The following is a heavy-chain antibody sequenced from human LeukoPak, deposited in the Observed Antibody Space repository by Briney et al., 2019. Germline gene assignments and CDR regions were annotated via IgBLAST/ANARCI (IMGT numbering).Heavy chain of an antibody. CDR2: IYYTGST. D-gene: IGHD3-10*01. V-gene: IGHV4-59*01. J-gene: IGHJ1*01. Sequence: SETLSLTCAVSGGSLSSYYWSWIRQPPGAGPEWIGYIYYTGSTNYNPSLKSRVTISLDPSTNQFSLNLNSLTTADTAVYYCVRYYYDSGTAKGYFQHWGQGTLVTVSS. CDR3: VRYYYDSGTAKGYFQH. CDR1: GGSLSSYY.